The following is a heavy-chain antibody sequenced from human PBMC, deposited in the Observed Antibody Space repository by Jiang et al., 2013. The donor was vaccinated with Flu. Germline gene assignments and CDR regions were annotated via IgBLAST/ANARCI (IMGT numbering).Heavy chain of an antibody. CDR2: INHSGST. Sequence: LLKPSETLSLTCAVYGGSFSGYYWSRIRQPPGKGLEWIGEINHSGSTNYNPSLKSRVTISVDTSKNQFSLKLSSVTAADTAVYYCARGLSGFRGVIFKYYYGMDVWGKGTTVTVSS. V-gene: IGHV4-34*01. CDR3: ARGLSGFRGVIFKYYYGMDV. J-gene: IGHJ6*04. D-gene: IGHD3-10*01. CDR1: GGSFSGYY.